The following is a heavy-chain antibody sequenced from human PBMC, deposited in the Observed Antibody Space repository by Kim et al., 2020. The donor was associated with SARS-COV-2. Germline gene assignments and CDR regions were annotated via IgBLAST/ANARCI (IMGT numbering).Heavy chain of an antibody. D-gene: IGHD3-22*01. Sequence: SETLSLTFAVDGGSFGGYSWTWIRQPPGKGLQWIGEINHSGSTNYNPSLKSRVTISLDTSKNQFSLRLKSVTAADTAVYYCARGKTEISMIVVVMTGASNYFDFWGQGNLVTVSS. J-gene: IGHJ4*02. CDR2: INHSGST. CDR3: ARGKTEISMIVVVMTGASNYFDF. V-gene: IGHV4-34*01. CDR1: GGSFGGYS.